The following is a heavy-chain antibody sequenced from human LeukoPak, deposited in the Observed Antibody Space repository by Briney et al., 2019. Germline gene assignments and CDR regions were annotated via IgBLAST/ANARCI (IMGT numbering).Heavy chain of an antibody. CDR1: GYTFTVYY. CDR3: ARGPSRGLWD. V-gene: IGHV1-2*02. Sequence: ASVKVSPKASGYTFTVYYMHRVRQAPGQGLGWMGWINPNRGGTNYTQKFQGRVTLTRDTTISTPYMELSRLRSDDTAVYYCARGPSRGLWDWGEGTLVTVSS. CDR2: INPNRGGT. J-gene: IGHJ4*02. D-gene: IGHD2/OR15-2a*01.